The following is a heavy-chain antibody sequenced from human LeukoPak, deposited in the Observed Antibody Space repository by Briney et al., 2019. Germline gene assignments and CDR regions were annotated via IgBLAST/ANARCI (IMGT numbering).Heavy chain of an antibody. J-gene: IGHJ4*02. CDR1: GGTFSSYA. Sequence: SVKVSCKASGGTFSSYAISWVRQAPGQGLEWMGGIIPIFGTANYAQKFQGRVTITADESTSTAYMELSSLRSEDAAVYYCAIVVVPAAPFDYWGQGTLVTVSS. CDR3: AIVVVPAAPFDY. D-gene: IGHD2-2*01. V-gene: IGHV1-69*13. CDR2: IIPIFGTA.